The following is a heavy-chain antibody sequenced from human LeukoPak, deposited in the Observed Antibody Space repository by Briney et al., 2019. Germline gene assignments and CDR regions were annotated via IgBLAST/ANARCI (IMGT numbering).Heavy chain of an antibody. CDR1: EFTFSSYA. V-gene: IGHV3-30*18. D-gene: IGHD6-25*01. Sequence: GRSLRLSCAASEFTFSSYAMHWVRQAPGKGLEWVAVILYDGSNKKYADSVKGRFTISRDNSKNTLYLQMNSLRAEDTAVYYCAKDPDLGFHYYFDYWGQGTLVTVSS. CDR3: AKDPDLGFHYYFDY. CDR2: ILYDGSNK. J-gene: IGHJ4*02.